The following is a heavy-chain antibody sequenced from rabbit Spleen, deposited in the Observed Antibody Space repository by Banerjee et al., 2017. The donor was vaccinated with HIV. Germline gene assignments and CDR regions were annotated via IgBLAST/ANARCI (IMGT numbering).Heavy chain of an antibody. CDR3: ARDTSSSFSSYGMDL. Sequence: QEQLVESGGGLVQPEGSLTLTCKASGFDFSNNAMCWVRQTPGKGPEWIACIGAGSSGITYYASWAKGRFTISSTSSTTVTLQMTSLTAADTATYFCARDTSSSFSSYGMDLWGPGTLVTVS. D-gene: IGHD1-1*01. V-gene: IGHV1S45*01. CDR2: IGAGSSGIT. CDR1: GFDFSNNA. J-gene: IGHJ6*01.